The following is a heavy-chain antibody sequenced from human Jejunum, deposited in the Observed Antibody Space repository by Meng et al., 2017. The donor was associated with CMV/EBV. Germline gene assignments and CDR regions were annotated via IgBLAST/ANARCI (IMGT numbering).Heavy chain of an antibody. CDR1: GGSIGSGDYY. CDR2: IHDTGST. D-gene: IGHD3-3*01. CDR3: ARGSIFVSFDS. Sequence: QVQLQASGPDLVKPSQTLSLTCSVSGGSIGSGDYYWSWIRQPPGKGLEWIGYIHDTGSTYYNPSLKSRVDISLGTSRNHFSLTLSSVTAEDTAVYFCARGSIFVSFDSWGQGTLVTVSS. J-gene: IGHJ4*02. V-gene: IGHV4-30-4*08.